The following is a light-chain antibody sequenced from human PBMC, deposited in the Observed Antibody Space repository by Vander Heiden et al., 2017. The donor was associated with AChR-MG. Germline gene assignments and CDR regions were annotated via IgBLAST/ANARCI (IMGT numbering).Light chain of an antibody. CDR1: QSISRY. CDR3: RHRANWLS. V-gene: IGKV3-11*01. J-gene: IGKJ5*01. CDR2: DAS. Sequence: EVVLTQSPATLSLSPGERATLSCRASQSISRYLAWYQQSSGQAPRLVIYDASNRANGIPAPFRRSGSGTDFTLTITSSQPEDYAVYYWRHRANWLSFGQGTQLEIK.